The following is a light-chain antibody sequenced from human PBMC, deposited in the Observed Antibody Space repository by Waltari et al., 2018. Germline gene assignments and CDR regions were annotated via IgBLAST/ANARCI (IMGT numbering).Light chain of an antibody. Sequence: IVLTQSPGTLSLSPGERATLSCRASQSFPGTLVWYQQKPDQPPRLLIYGASNRAAGIPDRFSGSGFGTDFSLTISRLEPEDFAVYYCQHYVRLPVAFGQGTKV. J-gene: IGKJ1*01. CDR1: QSFPGT. V-gene: IGKV3-20*01. CDR3: QHYVRLPVA. CDR2: GAS.